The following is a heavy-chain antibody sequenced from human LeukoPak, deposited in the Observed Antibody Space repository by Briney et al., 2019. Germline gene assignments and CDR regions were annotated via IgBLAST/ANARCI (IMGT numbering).Heavy chain of an antibody. Sequence: VASVKGSCTASGYTFTSYFMHWVRQAPGQGLDWTGIINPSGGSTSYAQKFQGRVTMTRDTSTSTVYMELSSLRSEDTAVYYCARDPADYGDYDYWGQGTLVTVSS. J-gene: IGHJ4*02. CDR3: ARDPADYGDYDY. CDR1: GYTFTSYF. D-gene: IGHD4-17*01. CDR2: INPSGGST. V-gene: IGHV1-46*01.